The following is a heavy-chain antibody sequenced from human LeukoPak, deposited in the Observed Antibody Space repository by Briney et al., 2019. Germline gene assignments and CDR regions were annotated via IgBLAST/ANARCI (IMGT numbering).Heavy chain of an antibody. CDR3: ARVQSIMKASRDGYNLGY. Sequence: GASVKVSCKASGFTFSGYYLQWVRQAPGQGLEWMGWINPNSGGTNYAQKFQGRVTMTRDTSISTAYMELSRLRSDDTAVYYCARVQSIMKASRDGYNLGYWGQGTLVTVSS. V-gene: IGHV1-2*02. D-gene: IGHD5-24*01. J-gene: IGHJ4*02. CDR1: GFTFSGYY. CDR2: INPNSGGT.